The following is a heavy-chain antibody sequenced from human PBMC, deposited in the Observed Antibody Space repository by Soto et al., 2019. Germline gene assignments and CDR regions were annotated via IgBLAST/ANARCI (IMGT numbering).Heavy chain of an antibody. CDR3: TSVFYSTASYPRFYY. D-gene: IGHD6-13*01. Sequence: GGSLRLSCTTSGFTFVDYTVSWVLQAPWKGLECVGFIRSNAYGETTEYAASVKGRFTISRDDSKSIAYLQMNSLKTEDTAIYYCTSVFYSTASYPRFYYWGKGTLVTVSS. V-gene: IGHV3-49*04. J-gene: IGHJ4*02. CDR2: IRSNAYGETT. CDR1: GFTFVDYT.